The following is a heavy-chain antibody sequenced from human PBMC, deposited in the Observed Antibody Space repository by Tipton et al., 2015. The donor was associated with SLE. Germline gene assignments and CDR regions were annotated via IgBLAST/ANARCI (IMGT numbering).Heavy chain of an antibody. CDR3: AKENSYYLGSYDY. Sequence: SLRLSCAASGFAFSSYGMHWVRQAPGKGLEWVAFTRFDGSNKYYIDSVKGRFTISRDNSLNTLYLRMNSLRPEDTAVYYCAKENSYYLGSYDYWGQGTLVTVSS. V-gene: IGHV3-30*02. J-gene: IGHJ4*02. CDR2: TRFDGSNK. D-gene: IGHD4-11*01. CDR1: GFAFSSYG.